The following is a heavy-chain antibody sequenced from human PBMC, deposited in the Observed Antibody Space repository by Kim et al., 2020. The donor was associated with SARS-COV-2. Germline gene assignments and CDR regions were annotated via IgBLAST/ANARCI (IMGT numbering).Heavy chain of an antibody. CDR1: GGSFSTSSYY. D-gene: IGHD3-10*01. J-gene: IGHJ4*02. Sequence: SETLSLTCTVSGGSFSTSSYYWGWIRQSPGKGLEWIGSIFYSRSTYYNPSLKSRVTISVDTSKNQFSLKLTSVTAADTAVYYCARLPDYFGSGAFDYWGQGTLVTVSS. V-gene: IGHV4-39*01. CDR3: ARLPDYFGSGAFDY. CDR2: IFYSRST.